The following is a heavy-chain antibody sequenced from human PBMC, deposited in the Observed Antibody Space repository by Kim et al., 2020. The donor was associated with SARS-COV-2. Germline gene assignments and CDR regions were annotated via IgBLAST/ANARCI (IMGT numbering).Heavy chain of an antibody. D-gene: IGHD2-2*01. V-gene: IGHV4-39*01. CDR1: GGSISSSSYY. CDR3: ARHNIVVVPAAMPFDY. J-gene: IGHJ4*02. Sequence: SETLSLTCTVSGGSISSSSYYWGWIRQPPGKGLEWIGSIYYSGSTYYNPSLKSRVTISVDTSKNQFSLKLSSVTAADTAVYYCARHNIVVVPAAMPFDYWGQGTLVTVSS. CDR2: IYYSGST.